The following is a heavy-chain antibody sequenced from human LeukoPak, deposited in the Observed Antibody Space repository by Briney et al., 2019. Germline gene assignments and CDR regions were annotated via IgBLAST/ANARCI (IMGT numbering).Heavy chain of an antibody. Sequence: GGSLRLSCAASGFTFSTYNMNWVRQAPGKGLEWVSYISSSSSTIYYADSVKGRFTISRDNSKNTLCLQMNSLRAEDTAVYYCAKEIWPTVTTPGHTHFDYWGQGTLVTVSS. CDR2: ISSSSSTI. CDR1: GFTFSTYN. V-gene: IGHV3-48*01. CDR3: AKEIWPTVTTPGHTHFDY. J-gene: IGHJ4*02. D-gene: IGHD4-17*01.